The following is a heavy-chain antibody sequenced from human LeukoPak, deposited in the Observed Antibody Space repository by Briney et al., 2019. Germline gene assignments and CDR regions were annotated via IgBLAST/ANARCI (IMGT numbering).Heavy chain of an antibody. Sequence: GTSVKVSCKASGYTFTSYGITWVRQAPGQGLEWMGWISTYNGNTNYAQKLQGRVTMTTDTSTSTAYMELRSLRSDDTAVYYCAREPYSSSSDYWGQGTLVTVSS. CDR1: GYTFTSYG. J-gene: IGHJ4*02. D-gene: IGHD6-6*01. V-gene: IGHV1-18*01. CDR2: ISTYNGNT. CDR3: AREPYSSSSDY.